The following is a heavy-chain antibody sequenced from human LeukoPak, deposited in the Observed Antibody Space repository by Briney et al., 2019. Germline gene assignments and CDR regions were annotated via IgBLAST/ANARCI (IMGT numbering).Heavy chain of an antibody. J-gene: IGHJ4*02. CDR1: GFTFSSYG. D-gene: IGHD3-9*01. Sequence: GGSLRLSCAASGFTFSSYGMHWVRQAPGKGLEWVALISNDAGNYYYADSVKGRFTISRDNSKNTLYLQMNSLRAVDTAVYFCAKDRRLYDILTPFDYWGQGTLVTVSS. V-gene: IGHV3-30*18. CDR3: AKDRRLYDILTPFDY. CDR2: ISNDAGNY.